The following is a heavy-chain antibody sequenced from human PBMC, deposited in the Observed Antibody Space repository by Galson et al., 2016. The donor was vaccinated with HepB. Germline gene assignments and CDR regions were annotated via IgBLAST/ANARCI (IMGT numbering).Heavy chain of an antibody. CDR2: IKSKTDRGPTT. CDR1: GLTFSNAW. D-gene: IGHD3-22*01. V-gene: IGHV3-15*01. J-gene: IGHJ5*02. CDR3: TTDLGYVDSTGYPS. Sequence: SLRLSCAASGLTFSNAWMSWVRQAPGKGLEWIGRIKSKTDRGPTTDYAAPVKGRSIISRDDSNDTLFLQMNSLKIEDTAVYYCTTDLGYVDSTGYPSWGRGTLVTVSS.